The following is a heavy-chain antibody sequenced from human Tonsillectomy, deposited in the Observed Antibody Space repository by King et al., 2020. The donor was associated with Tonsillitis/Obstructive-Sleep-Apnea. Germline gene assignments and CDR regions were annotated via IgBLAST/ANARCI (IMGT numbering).Heavy chain of an antibody. CDR3: ARAGRGKLVTGGD. CDR2: ISYDGSNK. CDR1: GFTFSSYA. D-gene: IGHD6-13*01. Sequence: VQLVESGGGVVQPGRSLSLSCAASGFTFSSYAMHWVRQAPGKGLEWVAVISYDGSNKYYADSVKGRFTISRDNSKNTLYLQMNSLRAEDTAVYYCARAGRGKLVTGGDWDQGTLVTVSS. J-gene: IGHJ4*02. V-gene: IGHV3-30*01.